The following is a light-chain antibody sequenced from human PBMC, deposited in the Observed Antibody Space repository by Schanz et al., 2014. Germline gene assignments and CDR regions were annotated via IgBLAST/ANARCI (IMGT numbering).Light chain of an antibody. Sequence: EIVLTQSPDTLSVSPGERATLSCRASQSVSSNLAWYQQKRGQAPRLLIYRASTRATGIPARFSGSGSGTDFTLTISRLEPEDFAVYYCQQRSNWPKTFGQGTKVEIK. CDR2: RAS. CDR3: QQRSNWPKT. J-gene: IGKJ1*01. CDR1: QSVSSN. V-gene: IGKV3-11*01.